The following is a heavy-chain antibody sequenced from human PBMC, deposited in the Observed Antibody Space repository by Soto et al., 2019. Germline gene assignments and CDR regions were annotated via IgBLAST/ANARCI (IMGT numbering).Heavy chain of an antibody. V-gene: IGHV3-23*01. Sequence: PGGSLSLSCAASGFTFTSHPMTWVRQAPGKGLEWVSTITFNGAGTYYAGSVRGRFTISRDNSKNTLYLQMNSLRDEDSALYYCTNYAFSGAPKAGAFEYWGQGTLVTVSS. J-gene: IGHJ4*02. D-gene: IGHD2-15*01. CDR2: ITFNGAGT. CDR3: TNYAFSGAPKAGAFEY. CDR1: GFTFTSHP.